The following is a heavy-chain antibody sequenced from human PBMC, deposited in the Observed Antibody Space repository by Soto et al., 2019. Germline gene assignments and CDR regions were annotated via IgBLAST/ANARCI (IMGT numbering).Heavy chain of an antibody. J-gene: IGHJ6*02. CDR1: GYTFTCYY. V-gene: IGHV1-2*04. Sequence: XSVKVSCKASGYTFTCYYMHWVRQAPGQGLEWMGWINPNSGGTNYAQKFQGWVTMTRDTSISTAYMELSRLRSDDTAVYYCARDHIPGHYDFWSGRYYYYYYGMDVWGQGTTVTVSS. CDR3: ARDHIPGHYDFWSGRYYYYYYGMDV. CDR2: INPNSGGT. D-gene: IGHD3-3*01.